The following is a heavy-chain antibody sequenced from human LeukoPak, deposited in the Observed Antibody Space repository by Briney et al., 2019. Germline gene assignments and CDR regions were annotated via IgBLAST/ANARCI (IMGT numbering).Heavy chain of an antibody. Sequence: AGESLRLSCAASGFTFSSYSMNWVRQAPGKGLEWVSSISSSSSYIYYADSVKGRFTISRDNAKNSLYLQMNSLRAEDTAVYYCARDSYGSDAFDIWGQGTMVTVSS. D-gene: IGHD3-10*01. V-gene: IGHV3-21*01. J-gene: IGHJ3*02. CDR2: ISSSSSYI. CDR3: ARDSYGSDAFDI. CDR1: GFTFSSYS.